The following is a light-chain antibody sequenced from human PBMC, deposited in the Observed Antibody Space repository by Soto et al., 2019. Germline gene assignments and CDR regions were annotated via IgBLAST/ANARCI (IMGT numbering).Light chain of an antibody. J-gene: IGKJ4*01. CDR3: QQYNSRPLT. CDR2: KAS. Sequence: DIPMTQSPSTLSASVGDRVTITCRASQSISSWLAWYQQKPGKAPKLLIYKASTLESGVPSRFSGSGSGTEFTLTISSLQPDDFATYYCQQYNSRPLTFGGGTEVQIK. CDR1: QSISSW. V-gene: IGKV1-5*03.